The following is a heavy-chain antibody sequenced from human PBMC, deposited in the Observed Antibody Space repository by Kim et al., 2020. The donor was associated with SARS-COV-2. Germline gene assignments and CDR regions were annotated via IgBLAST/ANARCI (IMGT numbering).Heavy chain of an antibody. CDR3: ATDPIYGMDV. CDR1: GSTLNSYD. V-gene: IGHV3-23*01. J-gene: IGHJ6*02. Sequence: GGSLRLSCAASGSTLNSYDMNWVRQAPGKGLEWVSVISGGSTFYADSVKGRFTISRDNSKNTLYLQMNSLRVDDTAVYYCATDPIYGMDVWGQGTTVTVSS. CDR2: ISGGST.